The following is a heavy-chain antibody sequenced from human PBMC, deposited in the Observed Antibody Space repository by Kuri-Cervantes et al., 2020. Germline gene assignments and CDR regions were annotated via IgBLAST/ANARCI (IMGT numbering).Heavy chain of an antibody. CDR3: ASTYYDSSGYSYFDY. Sequence: GGSLRLSCAASGFTFSSYGMHWVRQAPGKGLEWVSYISSSSTIYYADSVKGRFTISRDSAKNSLYLQMNSLRDEDTAVYYCASTYYDSSGYSYFDYWGQGTLVTVSS. V-gene: IGHV3-48*02. CDR1: GFTFSSYG. J-gene: IGHJ4*02. D-gene: IGHD3-22*01. CDR2: ISSSSTI.